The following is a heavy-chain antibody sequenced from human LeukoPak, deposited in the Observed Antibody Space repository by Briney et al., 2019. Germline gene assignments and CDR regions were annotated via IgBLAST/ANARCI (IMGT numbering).Heavy chain of an antibody. CDR3: AKEYCSSTSCLWIY. CDR2: ISWNSGSI. D-gene: IGHD2-2*01. V-gene: IGHV3-9*01. J-gene: IGHJ4*02. CDR1: GFTFDDYA. Sequence: GGSLRLSCAVSGFTFDDYAMYWVRQAPGKGLEWVSGISWNSGSIAYADSVKGRFTISRDNAKNSLYLQMNSLRAEDTALYYCAKEYCSSTSCLWIYWGQGTLVTVSS.